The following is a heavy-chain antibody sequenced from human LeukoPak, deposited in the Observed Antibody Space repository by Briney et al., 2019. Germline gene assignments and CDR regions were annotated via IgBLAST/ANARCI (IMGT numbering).Heavy chain of an antibody. D-gene: IGHD6-13*01. CDR1: GGSISSYY. Sequence: SETLSLTCTVSGGSISSYYWSWIRQPPGKGLEWIGYIYYSGSTNYNPSLKSRVTISVDTSKNQFSLKLSSVTAADTAVYCCASSTVAAAGTPYYGMDVWGQGTTVTVSS. CDR3: ASSTVAAAGTPYYGMDV. V-gene: IGHV4-59*01. J-gene: IGHJ6*02. CDR2: IYYSGST.